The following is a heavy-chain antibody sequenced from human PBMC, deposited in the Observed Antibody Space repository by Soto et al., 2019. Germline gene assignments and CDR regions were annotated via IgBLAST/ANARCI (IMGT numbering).Heavy chain of an antibody. CDR3: ARDSYYDFWSGLNYYGMDV. D-gene: IGHD3-3*01. V-gene: IGHV1-18*01. Sequence: GPVQVSCKASGYTFTSYGIRWVRQAPGQGLEWMGWISAYNGNTNYAQKLQGRVTMTTDTSTSRAYMELRSLRSDDTAVYYCARDSYYDFWSGLNYYGMDVWGQGTTVTVSS. J-gene: IGHJ6*02. CDR2: ISAYNGNT. CDR1: GYTFTSYG.